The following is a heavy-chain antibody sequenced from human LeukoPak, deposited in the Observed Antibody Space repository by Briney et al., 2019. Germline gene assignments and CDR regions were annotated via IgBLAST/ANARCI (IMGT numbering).Heavy chain of an antibody. CDR3: VRARLNGYFDY. CDR1: GFKFSSYS. J-gene: IGHJ4*02. V-gene: IGHV3-48*04. Sequence: PGGSLRLSCAASGFKFSSYSMNWVRQAPGKGLEGVSYISSSGSTIYYADSVKGRFTISRDNAKNSLYLQMNSLRAEETAVYYCVRARLNGYFDYWGQGTLVTVSS. D-gene: IGHD2-8*01. CDR2: ISSSGSTI.